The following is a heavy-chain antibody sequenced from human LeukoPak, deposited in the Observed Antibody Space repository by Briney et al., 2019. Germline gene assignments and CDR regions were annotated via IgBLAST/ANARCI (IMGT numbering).Heavy chain of an antibody. D-gene: IGHD3-10*01. CDR3: ARGHFYYYGSGSYYHDY. CDR1: GFTFSSYA. J-gene: IGHJ4*02. Sequence: GGSLRLSCEASGFTFSSYAMIWVRQAPAKGLEWVSAMVGSCAGTQYADSVKGRYTISRDNSKNTLDLQMNSLRAEDTAVYYCARGHFYYYGSGSYYHDYWGQGTLVTVSS. CDR2: MVGSCAGT. V-gene: IGHV3-23*01.